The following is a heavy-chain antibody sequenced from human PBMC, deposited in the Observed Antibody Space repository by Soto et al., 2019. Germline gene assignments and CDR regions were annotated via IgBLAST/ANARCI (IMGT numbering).Heavy chain of an antibody. Sequence: RRLSCAASGFTFSSYAMSWVRQAPGKGLEWVSAISGSGGSTYYAYSVKGRFTISRDNSKNTLYLQMDSLRAEDTAVYYCAREISYVSGGHLYYGMDVLGQGPAITVSS. CDR1: GFTFSSYA. CDR2: ISGSGGST. V-gene: IGHV3-23*01. CDR3: AREISYVSGGHLYYGMDV. J-gene: IGHJ6*02. D-gene: IGHD3-16*01.